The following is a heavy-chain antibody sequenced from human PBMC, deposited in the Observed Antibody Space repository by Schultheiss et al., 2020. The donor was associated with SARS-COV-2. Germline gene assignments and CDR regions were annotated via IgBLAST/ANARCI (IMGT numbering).Heavy chain of an antibody. J-gene: IGHJ6*02. V-gene: IGHV3-74*01. CDR2: LNGAGTDP. Sequence: GESLKISCAASGFRFSSYWMHWVRQVPGKGLVWISRLNGAGTDPYYADSVKGRFTISRDNAKNTLYLQMNSLRAEDTAVYYCATLHATMYSSSSPYYYYGMDVWGQGTTVTVSS. CDR1: GFRFSSYW. D-gene: IGHD6-6*01. CDR3: ATLHATMYSSSSPYYYYGMDV.